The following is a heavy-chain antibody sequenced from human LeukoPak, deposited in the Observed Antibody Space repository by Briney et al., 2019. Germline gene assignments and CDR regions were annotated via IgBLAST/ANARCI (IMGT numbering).Heavy chain of an antibody. CDR2: ITSGSITT. V-gene: IGHV3-48*02. CDR1: GFSFGTYA. CDR3: ARVEYYSGSYEDY. J-gene: IGHJ4*02. D-gene: IGHD3-10*01. Sequence: GGSLRLSCVGSGFSFGTYAMSWVRQAPGKGLEWLSHITSGSITTHYADSVKGRFTVSRGNPKNSLYLQMNSLRDEDTAVYYCARVEYYSGSYEDYWGQGTLVTVSS.